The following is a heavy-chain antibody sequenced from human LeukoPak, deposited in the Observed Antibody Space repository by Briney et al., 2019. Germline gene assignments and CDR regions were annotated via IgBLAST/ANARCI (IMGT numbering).Heavy chain of an antibody. D-gene: IGHD1-20*01. CDR1: GYIFSSYS. CDR2: IGSSGNYI. Sequence: GGSLRLSCVGSGYIFSSYSLTWVRQAPGQGLEWIAYIGSSGNYIHYSDSVRGRFTISRDNAKNSLSLQMNSLRAEDTAVYYCARGPYNYGFDYWGQGTLVTVSS. CDR3: ARGPYNYGFDY. V-gene: IGHV3-21*05. J-gene: IGHJ4*02.